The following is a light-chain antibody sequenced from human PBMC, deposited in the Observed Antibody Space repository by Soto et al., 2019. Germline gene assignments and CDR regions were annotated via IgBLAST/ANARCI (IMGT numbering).Light chain of an antibody. CDR3: SSKSPDF. CDR1: SSGIRDYNY. CDR2: EVS. J-gene: IGLJ1*01. Sequence: QSVLTQPASVSGSPGQSITISCTGTSSGIRDYNYVSWYQQLPGNAPKFIMYEVSNRPSGISNRFSGSKSGNTASLTISGLQAEDEADYYCSSKSPDFFGTGTKVTVL. V-gene: IGLV2-14*01.